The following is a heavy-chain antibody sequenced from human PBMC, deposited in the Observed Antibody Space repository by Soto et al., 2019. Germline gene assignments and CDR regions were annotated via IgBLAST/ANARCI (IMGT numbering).Heavy chain of an antibody. Sequence: SETLSLTCTVSGGSISSSSYYWGWIRQPPGKGLEWIGSIYYSGSTYYNPPLKSRVTISVDTSKNQFSLKLSSVTAADTAVYYCARSRGRDAFDIWGQGTMVTVSS. V-gene: IGHV4-39*07. D-gene: IGHD3-10*01. CDR3: ARSRGRDAFDI. CDR2: IYYSGST. CDR1: GGSISSSSYY. J-gene: IGHJ3*02.